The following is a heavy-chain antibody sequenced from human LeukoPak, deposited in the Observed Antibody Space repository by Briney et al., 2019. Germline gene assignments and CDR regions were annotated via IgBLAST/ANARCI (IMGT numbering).Heavy chain of an antibody. J-gene: IGHJ4*02. D-gene: IGHD3-22*01. CDR1: GGSISSYY. Sequence: SETLSLTCTVSGGSISSYYWSWIRQPPGKGLKWIGYIYYSGSTNYNPSLKSRVTISVDTSKNQFSLKLSSVTAADTAVYYCARPFYSSGYYLYWGQGTLVTVSS. V-gene: IGHV4-59*01. CDR2: IYYSGST. CDR3: ARPFYSSGYYLY.